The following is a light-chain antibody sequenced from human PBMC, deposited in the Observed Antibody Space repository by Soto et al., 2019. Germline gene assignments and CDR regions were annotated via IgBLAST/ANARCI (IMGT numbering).Light chain of an antibody. Sequence: EIVLTQSPATLSLSPGEGATLSCRASQSVSSYLAWYQQKPGQAPRLLIYDASNRATGIPARFSGSGSGTDFTLTISSLEPEDFAVYYCQQRSNWPATFGQGTKVDIK. J-gene: IGKJ1*01. CDR2: DAS. CDR1: QSVSSY. CDR3: QQRSNWPAT. V-gene: IGKV3-11*01.